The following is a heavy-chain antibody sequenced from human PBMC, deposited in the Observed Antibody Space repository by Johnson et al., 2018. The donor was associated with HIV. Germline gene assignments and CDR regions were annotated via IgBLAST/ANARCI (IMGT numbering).Heavy chain of an antibody. CDR1: GFIFDDYG. Sequence: VQLVESGGGVVRPGGSMRFSCAASGFIFDDYGMNWVRQAPGKGLEWVSGINWDGGSTGYADSVKVRFTISRDNAKNCLYLQMNSLRVEDTALYYCVRVMGGYYSSSFGNAFDIWGQGTMVTVSS. D-gene: IGHD6-6*01. CDR2: INWDGGST. J-gene: IGHJ3*02. V-gene: IGHV3-20*04. CDR3: VRVMGGYYSSSFGNAFDI.